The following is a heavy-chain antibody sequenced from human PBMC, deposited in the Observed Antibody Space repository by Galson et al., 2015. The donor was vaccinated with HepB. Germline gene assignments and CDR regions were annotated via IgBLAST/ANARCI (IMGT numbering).Heavy chain of an antibody. CDR1: GYTFTGYY. CDR2: INPNSGGT. Sequence: SVKVSCKASGYTFTGYYMHWVRQAPGQGLEWMGWINPNSGGTNYAQKFQGWVTMTRDTSISTAYMELSRLRSDDTAVYYCARAQGSQVVVAAKDAFDIWGQGTMVTVSS. D-gene: IGHD2-15*01. J-gene: IGHJ3*02. V-gene: IGHV1-2*04. CDR3: ARAQGSQVVVAAKDAFDI.